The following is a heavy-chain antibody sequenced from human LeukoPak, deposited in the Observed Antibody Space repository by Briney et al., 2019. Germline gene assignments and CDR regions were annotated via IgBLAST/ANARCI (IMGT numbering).Heavy chain of an antibody. CDR1: GFTFSSNP. Sequence: GGSLRLSCAASGFTFSSNPMSWVRQAPGKGLEWVSAISGSGGGTYYADSVKGRFTISRDNSKNTLFLQMNSLRAEDTAVYYCAKHIVGAYGMDVWGQGTTVTVSS. CDR2: ISGSGGGT. CDR3: AKHIVGAYGMDV. V-gene: IGHV3-23*01. D-gene: IGHD1-26*01. J-gene: IGHJ6*02.